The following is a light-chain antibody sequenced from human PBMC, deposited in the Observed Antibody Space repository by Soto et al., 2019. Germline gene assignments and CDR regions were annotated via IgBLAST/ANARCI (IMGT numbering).Light chain of an antibody. CDR3: QQYNNWPPYT. V-gene: IGKV3-15*01. Sequence: EIVITHSPATLSVSPGERATLYCRASKSVSSNLAWYQQKPGQAPRLLIYGASTRATGIPARFSGSGSGTEFTLTISSLQSEDFAVYYCQQYNNWPPYTFGQGTKLELK. CDR1: KSVSSN. J-gene: IGKJ2*01. CDR2: GAS.